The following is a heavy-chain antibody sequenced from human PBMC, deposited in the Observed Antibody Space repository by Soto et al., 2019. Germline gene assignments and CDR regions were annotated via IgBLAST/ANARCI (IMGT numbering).Heavy chain of an antibody. Sequence: VQLVESGGGLVQPSGSLRIACVASGFTFRNYYMSWVRQAPGKGLEWVSYISSSGNAIYYADSVKGRFTISRDNAKNSVYLQMNSLRAEDPALYVCAKMSSENYYCPVFSWGHGTMVSVSS. J-gene: IGHJ5*01. D-gene: IGHD3-22*01. V-gene: IGHV3-11*01. CDR3: AKMSSENYYCPVFS. CDR2: ISSSGNAI. CDR1: GFTFRNYY.